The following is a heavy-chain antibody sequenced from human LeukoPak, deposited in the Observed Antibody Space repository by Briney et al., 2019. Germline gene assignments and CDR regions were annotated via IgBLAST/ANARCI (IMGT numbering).Heavy chain of an antibody. D-gene: IGHD6-19*01. Sequence: GGSLRLSCAASGFTFIKYSMTWVRQAPGKGLEWVSAITGSGAFTDYADSVKGRFTISRDNSKNTLYLQMNSLRAEDTAVYYCAKRSAESSGYFDYWGQGTLVTVSS. J-gene: IGHJ4*02. CDR3: AKRSAESSGYFDY. V-gene: IGHV3-23*01. CDR1: GFTFIKYS. CDR2: ITGSGAFT.